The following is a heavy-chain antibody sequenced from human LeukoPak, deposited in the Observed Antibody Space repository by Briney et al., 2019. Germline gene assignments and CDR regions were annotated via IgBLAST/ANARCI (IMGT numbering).Heavy chain of an antibody. CDR3: ANGGTYSSGP. J-gene: IGHJ5*02. CDR2: IKPDGSAQ. CDR1: GFTFSNSR. D-gene: IGHD3-22*01. Sequence: GGSLRLSCAASGFTFSNSRMSWVRQAPGKGLEWVATIKPDGSAQYYVDSVKGRLTISRDNAKNSLFLQINSLRAEDTAVYYCANGGTYSSGPWGQGTLVTVSS. V-gene: IGHV3-7*01.